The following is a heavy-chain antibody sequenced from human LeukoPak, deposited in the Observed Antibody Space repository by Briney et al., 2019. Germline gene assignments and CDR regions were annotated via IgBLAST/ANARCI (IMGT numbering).Heavy chain of an antibody. CDR3: ARYCTGLSCGMDV. CDR1: GGSISSGGYY. D-gene: IGHD2-8*02. V-gene: IGHV4-31*03. Sequence: SQTLSLTCTVSGGSISSGGYYWSWIRQHPGKGLEFIGYIYYTGTTYYTPSLQSRVTISVDTSKNQLSLDLSSVTVADTAVYYCARYCTGLSCGMDVWGQGTTVTASS. CDR2: IYYTGTT. J-gene: IGHJ6*02.